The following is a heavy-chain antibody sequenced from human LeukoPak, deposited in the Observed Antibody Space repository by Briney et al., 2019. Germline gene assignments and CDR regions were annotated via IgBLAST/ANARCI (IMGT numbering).Heavy chain of an antibody. Sequence: ASERVSCKASGYTFTSYYMHWARQAPGQGLEWMGIINPSGGSTSYAQKFQGRVTMTRDTSISTAYMELSRLRSDDTAVYYCARDGTAGVDYWGQGTLVTVAS. CDR2: INPSGGST. CDR1: GYTFTSYY. J-gene: IGHJ4*02. V-gene: IGHV1-46*01. D-gene: IGHD1/OR15-1a*01. CDR3: ARDGTAGVDY.